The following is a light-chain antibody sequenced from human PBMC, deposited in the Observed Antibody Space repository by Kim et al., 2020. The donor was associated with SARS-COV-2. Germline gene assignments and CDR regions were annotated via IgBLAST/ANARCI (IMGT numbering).Light chain of an antibody. CDR3: QSYDSSLNVVV. V-gene: IGLV1-40*01. CDR1: SSNSGAGYD. J-gene: IGLJ2*01. Sequence: RGTSSCTGSSSNSGAGYDVRWYRQLPGTAPKLLIYRNNNRPSGVPDRFSGSKSGTSASLAITGLQAEDEADYYCQSYDSSLNVVVFGGGTQLTVL. CDR2: RNN.